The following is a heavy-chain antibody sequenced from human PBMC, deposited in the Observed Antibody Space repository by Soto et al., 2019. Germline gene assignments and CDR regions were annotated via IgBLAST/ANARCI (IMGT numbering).Heavy chain of an antibody. V-gene: IGHV3-11*06. CDR2: SSNSGSFT. CDR1: GFTFSDHY. Sequence: LRLSCAASGFTFSDHYMSWIRQAPGKGLEWIGYSSNSGSFTRYADSVKGRFSISRDNAKNSLYLQMNSLRGDDTAIYYCVRSGDNYNLLDYWGQGTPVTVS. J-gene: IGHJ4*02. D-gene: IGHD1-1*01. CDR3: VRSGDNYNLLDY.